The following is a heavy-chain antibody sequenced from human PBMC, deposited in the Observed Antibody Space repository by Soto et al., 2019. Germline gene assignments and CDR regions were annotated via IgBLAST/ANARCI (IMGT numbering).Heavy chain of an antibody. CDR1: GYTFTGHY. Sequence: ASVKVSFKASGYTFTGHYIHWVRQAPEQGPEWMGEIGPESGATRYAQKFQGRVTMTRDMSITTVYMELNNLSPDDTAVYFCGRGRSGQIVVFYWGQGNPVTVSS. CDR2: IGPESGAT. J-gene: IGHJ4*02. V-gene: IGHV1-2*02. D-gene: IGHD1-26*01. CDR3: GRGRSGQIVVFY.